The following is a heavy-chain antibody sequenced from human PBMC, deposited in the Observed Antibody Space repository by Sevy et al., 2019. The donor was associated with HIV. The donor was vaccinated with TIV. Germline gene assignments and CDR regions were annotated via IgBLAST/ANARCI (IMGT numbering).Heavy chain of an antibody. J-gene: IGHJ4*02. CDR2: MSKDGTNK. CDR3: AKDTTLYSGYFNY. CDR1: GFTFRNYG. D-gene: IGHD5-12*01. V-gene: IGHV3-30*18. Sequence: GGSLRLSCAASGFTFRNYGMHWVRQAPGKGLEWVAVMSKDGTNKHYANSVKGRFTISRDNSKSMLYLQMDSLGAEDTAVYYCAKDTTLYSGYFNYWGQGTLVTVSS.